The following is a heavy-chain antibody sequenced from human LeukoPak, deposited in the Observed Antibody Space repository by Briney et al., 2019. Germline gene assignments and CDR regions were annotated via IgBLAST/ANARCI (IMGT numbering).Heavy chain of an antibody. J-gene: IGHJ6*02. V-gene: IGHV1-18*01. CDR3: ARERVQDHYYYYGMDV. CDR1: GYTFTSYG. Sequence: GASAKVSCKASGYTFTSYGISWVRQAPGQGLEWMGWISAYNGNTNYAQKLQGRVTMTIDTSTSTAYMELRSLRSDDTAVYYCARERVQDHYYYYGMDVWGQGTTVTVSS. CDR2: ISAYNGNT.